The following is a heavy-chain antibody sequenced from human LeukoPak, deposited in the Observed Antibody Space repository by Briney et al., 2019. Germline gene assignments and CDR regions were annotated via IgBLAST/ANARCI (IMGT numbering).Heavy chain of an antibody. CDR2: IIPIFGTA. CDR1: GGTFSSYA. Sequence: GTSVEVSCKASGGTFSSYAISWVRQAPGQGLEWMGGIIPIFGTANYAQKFQGRVTITTDESTSTAYMELSSLRSEDTAVYYCASGSGYYGNYWGQGTLVTVSS. CDR3: ASGSGYYGNY. D-gene: IGHD3-22*01. V-gene: IGHV1-69*05. J-gene: IGHJ4*02.